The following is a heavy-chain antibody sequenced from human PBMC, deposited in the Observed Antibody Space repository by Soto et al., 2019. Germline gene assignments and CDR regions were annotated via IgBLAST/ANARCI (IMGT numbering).Heavy chain of an antibody. J-gene: IGHJ5*02. D-gene: IGHD6-19*01. CDR1: GYIFTSYG. Sequence: ASVKVSCKASGYIFTSYGISWVRQAPGKGLEWMGGFDPEDGETIYAQKFQGRVTMTEDTSTDTVYMELSSLRSEDTAVYYCARDKHVIAVAGYNWFDPWGQGTLVTVSS. CDR2: FDPEDGET. V-gene: IGHV1-24*01. CDR3: ARDKHVIAVAGYNWFDP.